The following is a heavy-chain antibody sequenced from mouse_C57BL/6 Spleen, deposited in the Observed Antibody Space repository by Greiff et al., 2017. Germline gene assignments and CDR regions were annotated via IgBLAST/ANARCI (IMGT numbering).Heavy chain of an antibody. J-gene: IGHJ1*03. CDR3: ARRDYGSSYWYFDV. V-gene: IGHV1-9*01. Sequence: QVQLQQSGAELMQPGASVKLSCKATGYTFTGYWIEWVKQRPGHGLEWIGEILPGTGNTNYNEQFTGKATFTADTSSNTAYMQLSSLTTEDSAIYYCARRDYGSSYWYFDVWGTGTTVTVAS. CDR2: ILPGTGNT. D-gene: IGHD1-1*01. CDR1: GYTFTGYW.